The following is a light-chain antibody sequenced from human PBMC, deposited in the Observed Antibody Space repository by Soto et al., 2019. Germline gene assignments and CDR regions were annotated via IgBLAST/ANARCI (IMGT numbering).Light chain of an antibody. V-gene: IGKV3-11*01. Sequence: EIVLTQSPAPLSLSPGERATLSCRASQSVSSYLAWYQQKPGQAPRLLIYDASNRATGIPARFSGSGSGTDVTLTISSLEPEDFAVYYCQQRSNWPLTFGQGTRLEIK. CDR3: QQRSNWPLT. J-gene: IGKJ5*01. CDR1: QSVSSY. CDR2: DAS.